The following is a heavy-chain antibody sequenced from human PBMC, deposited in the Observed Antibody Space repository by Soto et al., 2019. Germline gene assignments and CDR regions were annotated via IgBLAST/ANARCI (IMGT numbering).Heavy chain of an antibody. J-gene: IGHJ4*02. Sequence: PWGALLVSCVCSVFMFSVYAMRWVRQAPGKGLEWVSTVSYSGPSTYYAHSVKRRFTVSRDNSNNMLSLEMDSLRAEDTALYFCEKDARRTGLVGQWVDWGKGTLVTVSS. CDR1: VFMFSVYA. CDR2: VSYSGPST. CDR3: EKDARRTGLVGQWVD. V-gene: IGHV3-23*01. D-gene: IGHD1-26*01.